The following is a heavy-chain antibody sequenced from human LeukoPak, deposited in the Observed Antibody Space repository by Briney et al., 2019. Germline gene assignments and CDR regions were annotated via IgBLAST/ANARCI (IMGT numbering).Heavy chain of an antibody. J-gene: IGHJ4*02. CDR3: AKECDSGGYGAYFDH. V-gene: IGHV3-30*18. CDR2: ISSDGRTK. Sequence: GGSLRLSCTASKFTFSNYGMQWVRQAPGKGLEWVAVISSDGRTKYYGDSVKGRFTLSRDNPRNTLDLQMNSLGPEDTAVYYCAKECDSGGYGAYFDHWGRGTLVTVSS. CDR1: KFTFSNYG. D-gene: IGHD3-10*01.